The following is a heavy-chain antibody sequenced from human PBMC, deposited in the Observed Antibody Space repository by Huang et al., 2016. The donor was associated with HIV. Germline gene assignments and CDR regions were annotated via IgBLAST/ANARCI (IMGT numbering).Heavy chain of an antibody. D-gene: IGHD3-22*01. CDR2: SHPSGGS. J-gene: IGHJ4*02. CDR1: SVSMYAWN. V-gene: IGHV4-4*07. CDR3: MSADSSGYIDN. Sequence: QVQLQESGPGLVRPSETLSLTCSVSSVSMYAWNWSWIRQSAWEGLEWIGRSHPSGGSNYNPAIKSRVSMSVDTSRRELSLKRASVTAADTAVYYVMSADSSGYIDNWGQGTLVTVSS.